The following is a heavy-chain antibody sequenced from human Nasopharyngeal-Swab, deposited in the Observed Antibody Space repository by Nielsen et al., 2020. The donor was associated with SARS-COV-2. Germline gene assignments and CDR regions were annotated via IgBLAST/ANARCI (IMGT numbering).Heavy chain of an antibody. Sequence: GESLKISCAVSGFTFSSYAMHWVRQAPGKGLEWVAVISYDGSNKYYADSVKGRFTISRDNSKNTLYLQMNSLRAEDTAVYYCAGQLPGRQFDYWGQGTLVTVSS. J-gene: IGHJ4*02. V-gene: IGHV3-30*04. D-gene: IGHD2-2*01. CDR2: ISYDGSNK. CDR3: AGQLPGRQFDY. CDR1: GFTFSSYA.